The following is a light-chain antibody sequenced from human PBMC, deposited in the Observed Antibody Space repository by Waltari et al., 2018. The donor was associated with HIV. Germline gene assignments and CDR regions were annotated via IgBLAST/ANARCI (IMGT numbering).Light chain of an antibody. CDR3: SSYRNSRTWV. V-gene: IGLV2-14*01. J-gene: IGLJ3*02. CDR2: EVS. Sequence: QSALTQPASVSGSPGPSITISCTRPNSDIGVSHFFSWYQQPPGKAPKLIIFEVSNRPSGVSDRFSGSKSGNTASLTISGLQAEDEADYYCSSYRNSRTWVFGGGTKLTVL. CDR1: NSDIGVSHF.